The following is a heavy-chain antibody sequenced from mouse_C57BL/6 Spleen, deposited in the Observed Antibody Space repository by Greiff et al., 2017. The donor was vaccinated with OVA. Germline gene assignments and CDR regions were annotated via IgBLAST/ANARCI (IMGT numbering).Heavy chain of an antibody. J-gene: IGHJ4*01. Sequence: EVQVVESEGGLVQPGSSMKLSCTASGFTFSDYYMAWVRQVPEKGLEWVANINYDGSSTYYLDSLKSRFIISRDNAKNILYLQMSSLKSEDTATYYCARGLRFSYAMDYWGQGTSVTVSS. CDR1: GFTFSDYY. V-gene: IGHV5-16*01. D-gene: IGHD3-2*02. CDR3: ARGLRFSYAMDY. CDR2: INYDGSST.